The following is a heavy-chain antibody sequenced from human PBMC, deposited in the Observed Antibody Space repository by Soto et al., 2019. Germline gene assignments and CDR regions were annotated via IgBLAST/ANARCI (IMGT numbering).Heavy chain of an antibody. CDR1: RFTFSSYW. D-gene: IGHD6-13*01. Sequence: EVQLVESGGGLVQPGGSLRLSCAASRFTFSSYWMSWVRQAPGKGLEWVANIKEDGSEKYYVDSVKGRFTISRDNAKNSLYLQMNSLRAEDTAVYYCGRADRAGTCDYWGQGTLVTVSS. CDR3: GRADRAGTCDY. J-gene: IGHJ4*02. V-gene: IGHV3-7*05. CDR2: IKEDGSEK.